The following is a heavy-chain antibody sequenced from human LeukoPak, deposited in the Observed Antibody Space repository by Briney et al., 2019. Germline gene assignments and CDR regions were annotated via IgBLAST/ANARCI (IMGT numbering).Heavy chain of an antibody. CDR1: TFTFSSYA. V-gene: IGHV3-23*01. CDR2: ISAGADST. Sequence: GGSLTLSCAASTFTFSSYAISWVRQAPAKGLEWVSAISAGADSTYYADSVQGRFTISRDNSKNTLFLQMSGLRAEDTAVYSCARGAYGDYDSWGQGTLVTVSS. J-gene: IGHJ5*01. D-gene: IGHD4-17*01. CDR3: ARGAYGDYDS.